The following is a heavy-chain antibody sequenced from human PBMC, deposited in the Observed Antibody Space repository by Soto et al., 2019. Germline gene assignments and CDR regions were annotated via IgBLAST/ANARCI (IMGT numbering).Heavy chain of an antibody. CDR2: ISWNSGSI. J-gene: IGHJ4*02. Sequence: PGGSLRLSCAASGFTFDDYAMHWVRQAPGKGLEWVSGISWNSGSIGYADSVKGRFTISRDNAKNSLYLQMNSLRAEDTALYYSAKDPGPYYDILTGYQSYFDYWGQGTLVTVSP. CDR3: AKDPGPYYDILTGYQSYFDY. D-gene: IGHD3-9*01. V-gene: IGHV3-9*01. CDR1: GFTFDDYA.